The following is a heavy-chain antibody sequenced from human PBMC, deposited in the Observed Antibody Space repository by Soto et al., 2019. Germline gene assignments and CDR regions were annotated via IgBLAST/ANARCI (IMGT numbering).Heavy chain of an antibody. D-gene: IGHD3-3*01. J-gene: IGHJ6*03. CDR3: ARQVRFLEWLSYMDV. Sequence: TSETLSLTCTVSGGSISSYYWSWIRQPPGKGLEWIGYIYYSGSTNYNPSLKSRVTISVDTSKNQFSLKLSSVTAADTAVYYCARQVRFLEWLSYMDVWGKGTTVTVSS. CDR1: GGSISSYY. CDR2: IYYSGST. V-gene: IGHV4-59*08.